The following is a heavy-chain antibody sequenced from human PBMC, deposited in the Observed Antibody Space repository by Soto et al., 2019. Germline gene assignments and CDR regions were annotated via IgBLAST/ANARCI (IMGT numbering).Heavy chain of an antibody. D-gene: IGHD2-15*01. CDR3: ASYYCSRGSCYLDY. Sequence: LRLSCAVAGFTVSNNYMSWVRQAPGKGLEWVSVIYSGGTTYYGDSVKGRFTISKDNSKNTLFLQMHSLRAEDSAVYYCASYYCSRGSCYLDYWGQGTLVTVSS. V-gene: IGHV3-66*01. CDR2: IYSGGTT. J-gene: IGHJ4*02. CDR1: GFTVSNNY.